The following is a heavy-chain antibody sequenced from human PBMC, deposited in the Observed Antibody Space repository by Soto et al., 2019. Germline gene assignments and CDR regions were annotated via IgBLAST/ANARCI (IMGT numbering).Heavy chain of an antibody. Sequence: EVQLVESGGGLVQPGGSLRLSCAVSGFTFSNYWMSWVRQAPGKGLEWVANIKKDGSEKYYVDSVKGRFIISRDNGKKSLYLQMNALRAEDTAVYYCAAIFGMDVWGQGTTVTVSS. J-gene: IGHJ6*02. CDR1: GFTFSNYW. CDR2: IKKDGSEK. V-gene: IGHV3-7*05. CDR3: AAIFGMDV. D-gene: IGHD3-3*01.